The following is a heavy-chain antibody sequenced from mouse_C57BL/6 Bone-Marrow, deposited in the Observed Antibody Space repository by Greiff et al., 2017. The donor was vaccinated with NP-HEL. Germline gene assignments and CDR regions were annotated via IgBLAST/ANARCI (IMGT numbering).Heavy chain of an antibody. CDR1: GFNIKDYY. CDR2: IDPEDGET. D-gene: IGHD3-2*02. J-gene: IGHJ4*01. CDR3: ARELRPEYYYAMDY. Sequence: EVKLVESGAELVKPGASVKLSCTASGFNIKDYYMHWVKQRTEQGLEWIGRIDPEDGETKYAPKFQGKATITADTSSNTAYLQLSSLTSEDTAVYYCARELRPEYYYAMDYWGQGTSVTVSS. V-gene: IGHV14-2*01.